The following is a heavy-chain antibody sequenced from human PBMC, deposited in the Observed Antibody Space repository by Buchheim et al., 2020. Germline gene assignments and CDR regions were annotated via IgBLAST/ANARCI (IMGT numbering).Heavy chain of an antibody. J-gene: IGHJ6*02. CDR3: ARMRGSGYARVYYYYYGTDV. CDR1: GFTFSSYS. Sequence: EVQLVESGGGLVQPGGSLRLSCAASGFTFSSYSMNWVRQAPGKGLEWVSYISSSSSTIYYADSVKGRFTISRDNAKNSLYLQMNSLRAEDTAVYYCARMRGSGYARVYYYYYGTDVWGQGTT. D-gene: IGHD5-12*01. CDR2: ISSSSSTI. V-gene: IGHV3-48*01.